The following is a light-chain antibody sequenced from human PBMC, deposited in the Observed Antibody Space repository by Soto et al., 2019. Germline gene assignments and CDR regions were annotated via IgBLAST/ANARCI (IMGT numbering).Light chain of an antibody. CDR2: GAS. CDR3: HQYGRSPWT. CDR1: QSVSSSY. V-gene: IGKV3-20*01. Sequence: EIVLTQSPGTLSLSPGERATLSCRASQSVSSSYLAWYQQKPGQAPSLLIYGASSRATGIPDRFSGSGSGKDFNITSNRREPEDFAVYYCHQYGRSPWTFGQGTKVEIK. J-gene: IGKJ1*01.